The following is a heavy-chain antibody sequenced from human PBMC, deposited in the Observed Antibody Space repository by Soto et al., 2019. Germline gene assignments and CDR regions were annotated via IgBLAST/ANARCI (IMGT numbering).Heavy chain of an antibody. CDR2: INPTTGAT. CDR1: GYTFTAQY. V-gene: IGHV1-2*02. J-gene: IGHJ5*02. CDR3: AKGDSSWVSWFDP. D-gene: IGHD6-19*01. Sequence: GASVKVSCKASGYTFTAQYLHWVRKAPGEGLEWMGWINPTTGATRYAQKFQGRVTMTRDTSMSTAYLEVRSLRPDDAAVYYCAKGDSSWVSWFDPWGQGTLVTVSS.